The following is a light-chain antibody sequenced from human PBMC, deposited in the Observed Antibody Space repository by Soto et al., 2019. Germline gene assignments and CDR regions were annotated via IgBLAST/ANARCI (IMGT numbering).Light chain of an antibody. CDR1: QSLLHSNGYNY. CDR2: LGS. Sequence: DIVMTQSPLSLPVTPGEPASISCRSSQSLLHSNGYNYLDWYLQKPGQSPQLLIYLGSNRASGVPDRFSGSGSGTDFTLKISRVEAEEVGVYYCMQALQPPLTFGPGTKVDIK. CDR3: MQALQPPLT. J-gene: IGKJ3*01. V-gene: IGKV2-28*01.